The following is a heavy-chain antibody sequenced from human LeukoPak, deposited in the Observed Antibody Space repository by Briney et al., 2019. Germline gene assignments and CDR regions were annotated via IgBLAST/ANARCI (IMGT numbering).Heavy chain of an antibody. CDR2: IIPIFGTA. CDR1: GGTFSSYA. CDR3: ARGAQRYCNSTSCYKMDPYFDY. D-gene: IGHD2-2*02. Sequence: SVKVSCKASGGTFSSYAISWVRQAPGQGLEWMGGIIPIFGTANYAQKFQGRVTMTRDTSTSTVYMELSSLRSEDTAVYYCARGAQRYCNSTSCYKMDPYFDYWGQGTLVTVSS. J-gene: IGHJ4*02. V-gene: IGHV1-69*05.